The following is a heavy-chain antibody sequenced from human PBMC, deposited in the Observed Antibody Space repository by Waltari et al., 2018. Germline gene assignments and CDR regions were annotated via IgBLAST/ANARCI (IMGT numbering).Heavy chain of an antibody. D-gene: IGHD4-4*01. J-gene: IGHJ4*02. CDR1: GNTFNNYF. CDR3: AREGTNAIDYKNFDY. V-gene: IGHV1-46*02. Sequence: QLPLVQSGAEVKKPGASVKISCMASGNTFNNYFLHWVRQAPGQGLEWMGAIRPRGDMTYYPQRFRGRVTITRDTSTNTVYMDLSSLTSGDTAVYYCAREGTNAIDYKNFDYYGQGTLVNVSS. CDR2: IRPRGDMT.